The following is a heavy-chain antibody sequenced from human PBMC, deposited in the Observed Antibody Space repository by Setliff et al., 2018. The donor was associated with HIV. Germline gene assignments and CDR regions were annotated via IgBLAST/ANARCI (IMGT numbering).Heavy chain of an antibody. J-gene: IGHJ6*02. CDR2: MYTSGST. CDR3: AREERKAPAGSGYYYYGMDV. Sequence: SETLSLTCTSSGDSISDYYWSWLRQPAGKGLEWIGRMYTSGSTNYNPSLKSRVTISVDTSKRQFSLKLSSVTAADTAVYYCAREERKAPAGSGYYYYGMDVWGQGNPGHRRL. V-gene: IGHV4-4*07. D-gene: IGHD6-13*01. CDR1: GDSISDYY.